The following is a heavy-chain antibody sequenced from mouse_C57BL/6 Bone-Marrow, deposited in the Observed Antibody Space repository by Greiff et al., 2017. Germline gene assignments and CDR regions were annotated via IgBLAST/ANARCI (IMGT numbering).Heavy chain of an antibody. J-gene: IGHJ3*01. CDR3: SRSLWLLGAY. CDR1: GYSFTGYY. Sequence: VKLQQSGPELVKPGASVKISCKVSGYSFTGYYMHWVKQSNGTTLDWIGYIYPYNGVSSSNQKFKGKAPLTVDKSSSTAYMELRSLTSEDAAVYYCSRSLWLLGAYWGQGTLVTVSA. V-gene: IGHV1-31*01. CDR2: IYPYNGVS. D-gene: IGHD2-3*01.